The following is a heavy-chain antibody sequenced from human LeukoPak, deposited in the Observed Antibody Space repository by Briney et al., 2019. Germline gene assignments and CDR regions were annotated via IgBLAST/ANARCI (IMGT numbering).Heavy chain of an antibody. CDR3: ARGIVVVPNSSLKPLRAYYFDD. D-gene: IGHD2-2*01. J-gene: IGHJ4*02. V-gene: IGHV4-34*01. CDR2: INHSGST. Sequence: SETLSLTCAVYGGFFSCYYWSGLRQPPGKGLEWIGEINHSGSTNYNPSLKSRVTISVDTSKNQFSLKVSSVTAADTAVYSSARGIVVVPNSSLKPLRAYYFDDWGQGTLVTVSS. CDR1: GGFFSCYY.